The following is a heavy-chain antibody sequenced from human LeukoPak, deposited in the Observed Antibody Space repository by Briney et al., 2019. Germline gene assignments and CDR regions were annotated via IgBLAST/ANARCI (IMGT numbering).Heavy chain of an antibody. J-gene: IGHJ5*02. CDR3: AREGGYSVGATFSFDP. D-gene: IGHD1-26*01. Sequence: ASVKVSCTASGGIFSSYAISWVRQAPGQGLEWMGGIIPIFGTANYAQKFQGRVTITADESTSTAYMELSSLRSEDTAVYYCAREGGYSVGATFSFDPWGQGTLVTVSS. V-gene: IGHV1-69*13. CDR2: IIPIFGTA. CDR1: GGIFSSYA.